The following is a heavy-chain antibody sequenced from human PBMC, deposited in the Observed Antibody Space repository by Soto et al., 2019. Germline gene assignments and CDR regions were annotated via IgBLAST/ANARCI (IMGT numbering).Heavy chain of an antibody. CDR1: GFMFSDSE. Sequence: EVQLVESGGGLVQPGGSLRLSCVGSGFMFSDSEIQWGRQASGRGLEWVGRIRSRADGYAIAYSASVKGRFTVSRDDSXNTAYXXXXXXXXXXXXXXXXXXXXXXXXXXXXXXXXXWGQGTTVTVSS. CDR3: XXXXXXXXXXXXXXXXX. CDR2: IRSRADGYAI. J-gene: IGHJ6*02. V-gene: IGHV3-73*01.